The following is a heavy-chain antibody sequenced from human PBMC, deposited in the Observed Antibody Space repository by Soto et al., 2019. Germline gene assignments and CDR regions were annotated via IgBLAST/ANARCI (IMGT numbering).Heavy chain of an antibody. Sequence: QVQLVQSGAEVKKPGSSVKVSCKASGGTFSSYAISWVRQAPGQGLEWMGGIIPIFGTAIYAQKFQGRVTXXAXQDXSTACMELSRLRSEDTAVYYCALVYGDYDGGCFDPWGQGTLVTVSS. CDR2: IIPIFGTA. J-gene: IGHJ5*02. CDR3: ALVYGDYDGGCFDP. V-gene: IGHV1-69*12. CDR1: GGTFSSYA. D-gene: IGHD4-17*01.